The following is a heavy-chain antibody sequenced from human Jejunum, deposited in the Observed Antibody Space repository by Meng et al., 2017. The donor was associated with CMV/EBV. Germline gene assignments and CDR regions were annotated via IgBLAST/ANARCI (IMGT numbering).Heavy chain of an antibody. V-gene: IGHV3-23*01. CDR2: STTSGDAT. D-gene: IGHD5-24*01. J-gene: IGHJ5*02. Sequence: GGGFVTPRGSRGLLCAASVFTSSNYAMSWDPQSARKVLEWVSTSTTSGDATYYADSVRGRFTISRDNSKNTLNLQMNSLRAEDTAVYYCAKDPSREEAWGQGTLVTVSS. CDR3: AKDPSREEA. CDR1: VFTSSNYA.